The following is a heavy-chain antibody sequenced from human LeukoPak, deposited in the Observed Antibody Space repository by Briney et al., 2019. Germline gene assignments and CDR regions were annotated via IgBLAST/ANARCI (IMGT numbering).Heavy chain of an antibody. CDR1: GYTFTGYY. J-gene: IGHJ5*02. Sequence: ASVKVSCKASGYTFTGYYMHWVRQAPGQGLEWMGWINPNSGGTNYAQKFQGRVTMTRDTSISTAYMELSRLRSDDTAVYYCARDLGIWNDISWFDPWGQGTLVTVSS. V-gene: IGHV1-2*02. D-gene: IGHD1-1*01. CDR3: ARDLGIWNDISWFDP. CDR2: INPNSGGT.